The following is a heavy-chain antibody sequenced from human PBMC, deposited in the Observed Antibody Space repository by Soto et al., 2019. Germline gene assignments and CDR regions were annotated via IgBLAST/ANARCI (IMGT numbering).Heavy chain of an antibody. CDR2: IYPSGGST. CDR3: ARERSSGMFYFDY. J-gene: IGHJ4*02. CDR1: GYTFTTYN. V-gene: IGHV1-46*01. D-gene: IGHD3-22*01. Sequence: ASVKVSCKASGYTFTTYNMHWVRQAPGQGLEWMGIIYPSGGSTSYAQNFQGRVTMTRDTSTSIVYMELSSLRSEDTAVFYCARERSSGMFYFDYWGQGTLVTVSS.